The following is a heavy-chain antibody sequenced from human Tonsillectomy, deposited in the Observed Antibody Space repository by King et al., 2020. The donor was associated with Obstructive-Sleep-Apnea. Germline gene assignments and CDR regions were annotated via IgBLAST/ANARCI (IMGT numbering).Heavy chain of an antibody. V-gene: IGHV3-23*04. CDR3: AKDLISRYDILTGYYGFDP. D-gene: IGHD3-9*01. Sequence: VQLVESGGGLVQPGGSLKLSCPASGLPFGGYAMNWVRQAPGKGLEWVSAFGGSGGSPYSAAPVKGRFPISRDNSENTLYLQMNSLRAEDTAVYYFAKDLISRYDILTGYYGFDPWGQGTLVTVSS. CDR1: GLPFGGYA. J-gene: IGHJ5*02. CDR2: FGGSGGSP.